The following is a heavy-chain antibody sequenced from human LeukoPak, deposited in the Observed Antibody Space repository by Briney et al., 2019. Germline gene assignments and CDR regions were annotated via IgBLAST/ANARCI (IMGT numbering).Heavy chain of an antibody. V-gene: IGHV1-2*02. CDR2: INPSSGAT. D-gene: IGHD2-2*01. CDR1: GFTFTAYY. CDR3: ARRYCSSNSCYYFDY. J-gene: IGHJ4*02. Sequence: ASVKVSCKASGFTFTAYYMHWVRQAPGQGLEWMGWINPSSGATNYAQNFQGRVTMTRDTSVSTAYMELSGLRSDDTAVYYCARRYCSSNSCYYFDYWGQGTLVTVPS.